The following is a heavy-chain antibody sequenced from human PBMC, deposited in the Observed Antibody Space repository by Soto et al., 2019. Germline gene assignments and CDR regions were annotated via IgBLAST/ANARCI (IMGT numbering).Heavy chain of an antibody. CDR1: GYTFTGYY. CDR2: INPNSGGT. D-gene: IGHD2-8*01. CDR3: ARYDLLTRVVGRAFDI. V-gene: IGHV1-2*04. Sequence: ASVKVSCKASGYTFTGYYMHWVRQAPGQGLEWMGWINPNSGGTNYAQKFQGWVTMTRDTSISTAYMELSRLRSDDTAVYYCARYDLLTRVVGRAFDIWGQGTMVTVSS. J-gene: IGHJ3*02.